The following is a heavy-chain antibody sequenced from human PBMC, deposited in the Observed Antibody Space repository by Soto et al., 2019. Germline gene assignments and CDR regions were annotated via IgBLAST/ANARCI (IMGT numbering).Heavy chain of an antibody. CDR2: ISSSSSYI. D-gene: IGHD6-6*01. CDR1: GFTFSSYS. Sequence: PGGSLRLSCAASGFTFSSYSMNWVRQAPGKGLEWVSSISSSSSYIYYADPVKGRFTISRDNAKNSLYLQMNSLRAEDTAVYYCARDWVAARNYYGMDVWGQGTTVTVSS. J-gene: IGHJ6*02. V-gene: IGHV3-21*01. CDR3: ARDWVAARNYYGMDV.